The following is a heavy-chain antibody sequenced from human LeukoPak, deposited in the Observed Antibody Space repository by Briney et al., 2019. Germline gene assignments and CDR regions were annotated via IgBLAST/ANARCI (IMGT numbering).Heavy chain of an antibody. J-gene: IGHJ4*02. V-gene: IGHV3-74*01. CDR2: IKSDGSST. CDR1: GFTFSSHW. Sequence: GGSLRLSCAASGFTFSSHWMHWVRQAPGKGLEWVSRIKSDGSSTSYADSVKGRFTISRDNAKNTLYLQMNSLRVEDTAVYYCARDQLYCTGGYCYFDYWGQGTLVTVSS. CDR3: ARDQLYCTGGYCYFDY. D-gene: IGHD2-8*02.